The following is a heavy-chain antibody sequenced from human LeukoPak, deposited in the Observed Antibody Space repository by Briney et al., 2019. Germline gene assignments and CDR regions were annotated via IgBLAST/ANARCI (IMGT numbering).Heavy chain of an antibody. J-gene: IGHJ3*02. CDR3: ARVGYYYESSSYSGAFDI. Sequence: PGGSLRLSCTASGFTFDDYGMSWVRQAPGKGLEWVSGINWNGGSTGYADSVKGRFTISRDNAKNSLYLQMSSLRAEDTALYYCARVGYYYESSSYSGAFDIWGQGAMVTVSS. D-gene: IGHD3-22*01. CDR2: INWNGGST. V-gene: IGHV3-20*04. CDR1: GFTFDDYG.